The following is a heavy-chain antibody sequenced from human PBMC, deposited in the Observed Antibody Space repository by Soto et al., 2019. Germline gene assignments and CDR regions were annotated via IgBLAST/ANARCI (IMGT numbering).Heavy chain of an antibody. V-gene: IGHV1-18*01. Sequence: ASVKVSCKASGYTFTSYGISWVRQAPGQGLEWMGWISAYNGNTNYAQKLQGRVTMTTDTSTSTAYMELRSLRSDDTAVYYCANNGIAAQGRYYYYYGMDVWGQGTTVTVSS. D-gene: IGHD6-6*01. CDR2: ISAYNGNT. CDR3: ANNGIAAQGRYYYYYGMDV. J-gene: IGHJ6*02. CDR1: GYTFTSYG.